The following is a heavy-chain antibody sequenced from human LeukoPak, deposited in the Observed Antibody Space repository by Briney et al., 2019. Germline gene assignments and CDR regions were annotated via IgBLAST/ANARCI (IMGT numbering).Heavy chain of an antibody. J-gene: IGHJ6*02. V-gene: IGHV3-48*03. Sequence: GGSLRLSCAASGFTFSSYEMNWVRQAPGKGLEWVSYISSSGSTIYYADSVKGRFTISRDNAKNSLYLQMNSLRAEDTAVYYCARWGSGSYYTDYYYYGMDVWGQGTTVTVSS. CDR2: ISSSGSTI. D-gene: IGHD3-10*01. CDR3: ARWGSGSYYTDYYYYGMDV. CDR1: GFTFSSYE.